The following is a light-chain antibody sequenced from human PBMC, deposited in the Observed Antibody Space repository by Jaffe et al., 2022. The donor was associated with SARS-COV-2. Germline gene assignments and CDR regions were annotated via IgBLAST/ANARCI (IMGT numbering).Light chain of an antibody. CDR3: VIWQSYGWV. CDR1: SDINIVPYN. J-gene: IGLJ3*02. CDR2: YRSDSDK. V-gene: IGLV5-45*03. Sequence: QAVLTQPSSLSASPGASASLTCSLRSDINIVPYNIYWYQQKPGSPPLYLLRYRSDSDKQQGSGVPSRFSGFKDASANAGILLISGLQSEDEADYYCVIWQSYGWVFGGGTRLTIL.